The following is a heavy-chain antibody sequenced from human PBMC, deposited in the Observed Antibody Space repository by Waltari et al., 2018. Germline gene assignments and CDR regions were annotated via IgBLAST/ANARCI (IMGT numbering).Heavy chain of an antibody. V-gene: IGHV3-74*03. CDR2: INSDGSST. CDR3: AGGSKFYYMDL. J-gene: IGHJ6*03. Sequence: EVELVESGGGLVQPGGSLRLSCAASGLTLSRYWMYWVRQVPGKGLVWVLRINSDGSSTTYADSVKGRFTISRDNAKNTLFLQMNSLRVEDTAIYYCAGGSKFYYMDLWGKGTTATISS. CDR1: GLTLSRYW.